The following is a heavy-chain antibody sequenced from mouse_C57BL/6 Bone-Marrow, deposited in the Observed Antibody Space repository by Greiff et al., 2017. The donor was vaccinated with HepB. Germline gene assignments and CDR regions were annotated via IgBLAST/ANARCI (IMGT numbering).Heavy chain of an antibody. CDR1: GYTFTDYN. V-gene: IGHV1-18*01. Sequence: EVQLQQSGPELVKPGASVKIPCKASGYTFTDYNMDWVKQSHGKSLEWIGDINPNNGGTIYNQKFKGKATLTVDKSSSTAYMELRSLTSEDTAVYYCARWLLPGWSFDVWGTGTTVTVSS. CDR2: INPNNGGT. D-gene: IGHD2-3*01. CDR3: ARWLLPGWSFDV. J-gene: IGHJ1*03.